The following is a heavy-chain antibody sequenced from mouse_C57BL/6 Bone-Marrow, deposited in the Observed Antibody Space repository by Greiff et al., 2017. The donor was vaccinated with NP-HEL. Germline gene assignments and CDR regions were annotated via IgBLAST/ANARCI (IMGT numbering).Heavy chain of an antibody. J-gene: IGHJ2*01. CDR1: GYTFTSYW. Sequence: VQLQQPGAELVRPGSSVKLSCKASGYTFTSYWMHWVKQRPIQGLEWIGNIDPSDSETHYNQKFKDKATLTVDKSSSTAYMQLSSLSSEYSAVYYCARSLLCSPHYFDYWGQGTTLTVSS. CDR3: ARSLLCSPHYFDY. V-gene: IGHV1-52*01. CDR2: IDPSDSET. D-gene: IGHD6-1*01.